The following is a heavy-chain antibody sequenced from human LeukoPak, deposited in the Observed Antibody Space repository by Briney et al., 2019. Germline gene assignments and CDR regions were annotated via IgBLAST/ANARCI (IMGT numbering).Heavy chain of an antibody. J-gene: IGHJ4*02. CDR1: GLTFSDYY. D-gene: IGHD2-2*01. Sequence: GGSLRLSCAASGLTFSDYYMSWIRQAPGKGLEGVSYISSSGSTIYYADSVKGRFTISRDNSKNTLYLQMNSLRAEDTAVYYCANHLACGSTSCPPFDSWGQGTLVTVSS. CDR2: ISSSGSTI. V-gene: IGHV3-11*04. CDR3: ANHLACGSTSCPPFDS.